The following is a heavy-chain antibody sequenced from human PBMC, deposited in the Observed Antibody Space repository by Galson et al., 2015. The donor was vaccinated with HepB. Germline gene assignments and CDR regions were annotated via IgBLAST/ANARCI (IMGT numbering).Heavy chain of an antibody. CDR3: ARAGADHDAFDI. CDR2: ITPFNGNT. Sequence: SVKVSCKASGYTFTYRYLHWVRQAPGQALEWMGWITPFNGNTNYAQKFQDRVTITRDRSMSTAYMELSSLRSEDTAMYYCARAGADHDAFDIWGQGTMVTVSS. V-gene: IGHV1-45*02. CDR1: GYTFTYRY. J-gene: IGHJ3*02. D-gene: IGHD1-26*01.